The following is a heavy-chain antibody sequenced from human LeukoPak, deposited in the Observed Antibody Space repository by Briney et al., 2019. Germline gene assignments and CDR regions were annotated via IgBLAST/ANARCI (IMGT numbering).Heavy chain of an antibody. Sequence: SETLSLTCTVSGGSISTYYWSWIRQPPGKGLEWIGEINHSGSTNYNPSLKSRVTISVDTSKNQFSLKLSSVTAADTAVYYCARARWLRDAFDIWGQGTMVTVSS. CDR1: GGSISTYY. J-gene: IGHJ3*02. CDR3: ARARWLRDAFDI. D-gene: IGHD5-24*01. V-gene: IGHV4-34*01. CDR2: INHSGST.